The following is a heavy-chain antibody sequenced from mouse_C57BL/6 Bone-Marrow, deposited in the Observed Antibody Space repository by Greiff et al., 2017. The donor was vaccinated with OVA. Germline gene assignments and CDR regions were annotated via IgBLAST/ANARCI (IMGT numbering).Heavy chain of an antibody. J-gene: IGHJ3*01. V-gene: IGHV1-26*01. CDR2: INPNNGGT. CDR1: GYTFTDYY. CDR3: ASSGGWFAY. Sequence: EVQLQQSGPELVKPGASVKISCKASGYTFTDYYMNWVKQSHGKSLEWIGDINPNNGGTSYNQKFKGKATLTVDKSSSTAYMELRSLTSEYSAVYYCASSGGWFAYWGQGTLVTVSA.